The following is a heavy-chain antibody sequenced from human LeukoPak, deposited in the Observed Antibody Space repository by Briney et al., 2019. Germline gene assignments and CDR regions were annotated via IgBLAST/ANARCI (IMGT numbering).Heavy chain of an antibody. CDR2: IRSSGDTI. V-gene: IGHV3-48*03. J-gene: IGHJ4*02. CDR1: RFTFSSYG. Sequence: GGSLRLSCAASRFTFSSYGMHWVRQAPGKGLEWVSYIRSSGDTIYYADSVKGRFTISRDNAKNSLYLQMNSLRAEDTAVYYCVRGQSILWWRGDYWGQGTLVTVSS. CDR3: VRGQSILWWRGDY. D-gene: IGHD2-21*01.